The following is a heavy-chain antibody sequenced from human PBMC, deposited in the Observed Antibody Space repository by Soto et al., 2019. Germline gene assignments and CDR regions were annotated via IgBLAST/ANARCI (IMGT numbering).Heavy chain of an antibody. D-gene: IGHD3-10*01. CDR1: GGSISSSSYY. CDR2: IYYSGST. CDR3: ARHLYGSGSYYTVYYFDY. Sequence: SETLSLTCTVSGGSISSSSYYWGWIRQPPWKGLEWIGSIYYSGSTYYNPSLKSRVTISVDTSKNQFSLKLSSVTAADTAVYYCARHLYGSGSYYTVYYFDYWGQGTLVTVSS. J-gene: IGHJ4*02. V-gene: IGHV4-39*01.